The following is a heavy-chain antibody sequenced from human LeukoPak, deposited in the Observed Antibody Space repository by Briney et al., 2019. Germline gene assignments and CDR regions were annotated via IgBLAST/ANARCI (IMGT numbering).Heavy chain of an antibody. Sequence: GGSLRLSCAASGFTFSSYWMNWARQAPGKGLEWFSAISGSGADTYYADYVEGRFTISRDNSKDTLYLQMNSLRADDAAVYYCTKGSSAARPYYFDSWGQGTLVTVSS. J-gene: IGHJ4*02. CDR2: ISGSGADT. V-gene: IGHV3-23*01. D-gene: IGHD6-6*01. CDR3: TKGSSAARPYYFDS. CDR1: GFTFSSYW.